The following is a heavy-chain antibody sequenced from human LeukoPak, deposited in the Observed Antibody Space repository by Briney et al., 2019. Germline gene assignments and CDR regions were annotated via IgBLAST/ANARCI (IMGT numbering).Heavy chain of an antibody. CDR3: ARPNDGVFDY. V-gene: IGHV3-30*14. CDR1: GFTFSSYA. Sequence: PGRSLRLSCAASGFTFSSYAMHWVRQAPGKGLEWVAVISYDGSNKYYADSVKGRFTISRDNSKNTLYLQMGSLRAEDMAVYYCARPNDGVFDYWGQGTLVTVSS. D-gene: IGHD3-10*01. CDR2: ISYDGSNK. J-gene: IGHJ4*02.